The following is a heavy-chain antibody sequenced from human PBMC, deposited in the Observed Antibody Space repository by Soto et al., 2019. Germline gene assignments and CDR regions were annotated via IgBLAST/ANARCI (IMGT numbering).Heavy chain of an antibody. CDR3: AIERARGSRYGMHV. CDR2: IYYSGST. V-gene: IGHV4-31*03. CDR1: GGSISSGGYY. Sequence: QVQLQESGPGLVKPSQTLSLTCTVSGGSISSGGYYWSWIRQHPGKGLEWIGYIYYSGSTYYNPSLKSRVTMSVDTSKNQFSLKRSSVTAADTAVYYCAIERARGSRYGMHVWGQGNTVTVSS. D-gene: IGHD3-16*01. J-gene: IGHJ6*02.